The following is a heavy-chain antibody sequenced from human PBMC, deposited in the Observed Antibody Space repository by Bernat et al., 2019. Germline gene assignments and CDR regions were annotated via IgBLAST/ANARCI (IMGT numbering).Heavy chain of an antibody. CDR2: ISGYNGDT. J-gene: IGHJ3*02. V-gene: IGHV1-18*01. D-gene: IGHD3-22*01. CDR3: ARDYKYFYDSSGFYTDDTFDI. CDR1: GYTFTSYG. Sequence: QVHLVQSGVEVKKPGASVKVSCKASGYTFTSYGLSWVRQAPGQGLEWMGWISGYNGDTNYAQKLRGRVTMTTDTSTSTAYMELRSLRSDDTAVYYCARDYKYFYDSSGFYTDDTFDIWGQGTMVTVSS.